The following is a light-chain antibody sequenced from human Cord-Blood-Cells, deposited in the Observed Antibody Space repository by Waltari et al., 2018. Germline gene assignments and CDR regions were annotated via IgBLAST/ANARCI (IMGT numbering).Light chain of an antibody. J-gene: IGKJ2*01. CDR1: QSISSW. CDR3: QQYNSYQYT. Sequence: DIQMTQSPSTLSASVGDRVTITCRASQSISSWLAWYQQEPGKAPKLLICDASSLESGVPSRVSGSGSGTEFTLTISSLQPDDFATYYCQQYNSYQYTFGQGTKLEIK. V-gene: IGKV1-5*01. CDR2: DAS.